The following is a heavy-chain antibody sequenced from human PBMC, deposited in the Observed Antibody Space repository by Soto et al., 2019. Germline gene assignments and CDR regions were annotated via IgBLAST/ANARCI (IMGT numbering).Heavy chain of an antibody. D-gene: IGHD2-15*01. Sequence: AQQSPKQGLEWMGWISPNSGNTNYAQKFQDCVTMTRDTSISTAYMELSRLRSDDTAVYYCARITPPQYGSGGSCYDGVFDIWGKGTMVPVSS. CDR3: ARITPPQYGSGGSCYDGVFDI. J-gene: IGHJ3*02. CDR2: ISPNSGNT. V-gene: IGHV1-2*04.